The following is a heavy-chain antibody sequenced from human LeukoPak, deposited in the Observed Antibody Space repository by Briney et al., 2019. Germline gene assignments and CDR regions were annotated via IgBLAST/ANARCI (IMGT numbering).Heavy chain of an antibody. CDR2: INHSGSA. D-gene: IGHD3-9*01. V-gene: IGHV4-4*02. J-gene: IGHJ4*02. CDR3: ARAGVWLPAV. Sequence: SWTLSLTCAVSGGSLSNDQWWSWVRQPPGKGLEWIGEINHSGSANYNPSLRSRVAISIEKSKDQFSLKLSSVTAADTAIYYCARAGVWLPAVWGQGALVTVSS. CDR1: GGSLSNDQW.